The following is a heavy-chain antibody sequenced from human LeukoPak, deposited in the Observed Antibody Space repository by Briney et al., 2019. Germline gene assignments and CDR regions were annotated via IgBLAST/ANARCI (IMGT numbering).Heavy chain of an antibody. Sequence: SETLSLTCTVSGYSISSGYYWAWIRQPPGKGLEWIGSIYHSGSTYYNPSLKSRVTISVDTSKNQFSLKLSSVTAADTAVYYCARDRSYCSGGSCSYYFDYWGQGTLVTVSS. V-gene: IGHV4-38-2*02. CDR1: GYSISSGYY. J-gene: IGHJ4*02. D-gene: IGHD2-15*01. CDR3: ARDRSYCSGGSCSYYFDY. CDR2: IYHSGST.